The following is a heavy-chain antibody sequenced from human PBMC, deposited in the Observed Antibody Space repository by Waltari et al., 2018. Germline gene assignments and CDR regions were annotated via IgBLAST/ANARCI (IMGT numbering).Heavy chain of an antibody. V-gene: IGHV3-73*01. CDR2: IRSKANSYAT. D-gene: IGHD3-22*01. Sequence: EVQLVESGGGLVQPGGSLNLPCAASGFTFSGSVMHWVRPASGKGLEWVGGIRSKANSYATAYAASVKGRFTISRDDSKNTAYLQMNSLKTEDTAVYYCARGGGAHYYDSSGYSLDDWGQGTLVTVSS. CDR3: ARGGGAHYYDSSGYSLDD. J-gene: IGHJ4*02. CDR1: GFTFSGSV.